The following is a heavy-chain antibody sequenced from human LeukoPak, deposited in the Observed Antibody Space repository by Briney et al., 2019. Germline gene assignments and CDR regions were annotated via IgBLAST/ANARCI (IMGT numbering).Heavy chain of an antibody. CDR3: AGAIAAAGIWSFWPGFDY. D-gene: IGHD6-13*01. J-gene: IGHJ4*02. V-gene: IGHV1-8*01. CDR2: MNPNSGNT. CDR1: GYTFTSYD. Sequence: ASVKVSCKASGYTFTSYDINWVRQATEQGLEWMGWMNPNSGNTGYAQKFQGRVTMTRNTSISTAYMELSSLRSEDTAVYYCAGAIAAAGIWSFWPGFDYWGQGTLVTVSS.